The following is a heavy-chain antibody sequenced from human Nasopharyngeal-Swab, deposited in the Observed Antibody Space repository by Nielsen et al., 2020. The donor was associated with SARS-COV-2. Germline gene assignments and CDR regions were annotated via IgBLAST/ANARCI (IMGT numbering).Heavy chain of an antibody. V-gene: IGHV1-69*13. CDR1: GGTFSNYA. J-gene: IGHJ6*02. CDR3: ARRPYSSSSGDYYYGMDV. D-gene: IGHD6-6*01. CDR2: IIPIFGTA. Sequence: SVKVSCKASGGTFSNYAISWVRQAPGQGLEWMGGIIPIFGTANYAQKFQGRVTITADESTSTAYMELSSLRSEDTAVYYCARRPYSSSSGDYYYGMDVWGQGTTVTVSS.